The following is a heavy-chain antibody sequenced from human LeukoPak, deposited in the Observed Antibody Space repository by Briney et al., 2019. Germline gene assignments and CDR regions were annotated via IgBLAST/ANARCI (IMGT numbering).Heavy chain of an antibody. CDR1: GGSFSGYY. V-gene: IGHV4-34*01. J-gene: IGHJ5*02. Sequence: SETLSLTCAVYGGSFSGYYWSWIRQPPGKGLEWIGEINHSGSTNYNPSLKSRVTISVDTSKNQFSLKPTSVTAADTAVYYCASGAAAGTRWFDPWGQGTLVTVSS. CDR3: ASGAAAGTRWFDP. D-gene: IGHD6-13*01. CDR2: INHSGST.